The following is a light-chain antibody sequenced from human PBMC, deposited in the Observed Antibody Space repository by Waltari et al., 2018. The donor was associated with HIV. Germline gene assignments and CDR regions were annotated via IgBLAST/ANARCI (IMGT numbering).Light chain of an antibody. CDR3: QQYHSVPHT. CDR1: QSVLYSPNNKNY. J-gene: IGKJ2*01. CDR2: WAS. Sequence: DIVMTQSPDSLAVSLGERATINCKSSQSVLYSPNNKNYLAWYQQKPGQPAKLLIYWASTRESGVPERFSGSGSQTDFTLNISSLQAEDAAVYYCQQYHSVPHTFGQGTKVEIK. V-gene: IGKV4-1*01.